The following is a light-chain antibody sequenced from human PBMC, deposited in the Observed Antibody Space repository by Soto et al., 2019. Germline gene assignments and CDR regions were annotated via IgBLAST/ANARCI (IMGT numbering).Light chain of an antibody. Sequence: DIQMTQSPSSLSASIGDGVTITCRASQNINTYLNWYQQKPGKAPKLLISAASNLQSGGPSRFSGSGSGTDFTLTISSLQPEDFATYYCQQSFSTLLITFGQGTRLEIK. J-gene: IGKJ5*01. CDR2: AAS. CDR1: QNINTY. V-gene: IGKV1-39*01. CDR3: QQSFSTLLIT.